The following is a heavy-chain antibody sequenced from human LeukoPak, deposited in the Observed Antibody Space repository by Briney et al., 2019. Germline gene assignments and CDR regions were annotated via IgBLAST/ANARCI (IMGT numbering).Heavy chain of an antibody. CDR2: IIPIFGTA. Sequence: SVKVSCKASGGTFSSYAISWVRQAPGQGLEWMGGIIPIFGTANYAQKFQGRVTITADESTSTAYMELSSLRSEDTAVYYCARDWGNYDFWSGYPLDYYYYMDVWGKGTTVTVSS. CDR3: ARDWGNYDFWSGYPLDYYYYMDV. CDR1: GGTFSSYA. D-gene: IGHD3-3*01. V-gene: IGHV1-69*13. J-gene: IGHJ6*03.